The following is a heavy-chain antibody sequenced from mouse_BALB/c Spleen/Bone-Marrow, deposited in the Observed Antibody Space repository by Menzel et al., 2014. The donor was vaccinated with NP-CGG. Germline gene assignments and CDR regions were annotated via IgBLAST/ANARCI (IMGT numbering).Heavy chain of an antibody. J-gene: IGHJ2*01. CDR1: GFNIKDTY. Sequence: VQLKESGAELVKPGASVKLSCIASGFNIKDTYMHWVKQRPEQGLEWIGRIDPANGNTKYDPKFQGKATITADTSSNTAYLQLSSLTSEDTAVYYCARFPYDYGGGDYWGQGTTLTVFS. D-gene: IGHD2-4*01. CDR2: IDPANGNT. V-gene: IGHV14-3*02. CDR3: ARFPYDYGGGDY.